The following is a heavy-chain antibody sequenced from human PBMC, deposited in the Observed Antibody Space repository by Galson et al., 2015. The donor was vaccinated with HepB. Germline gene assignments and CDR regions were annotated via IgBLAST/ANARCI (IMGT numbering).Heavy chain of an antibody. CDR1: GFTFDDYA. Sequence: SCAASGFTFDDYAMHWVRQAPGKGLEWVSGLSWNSGSIGYADSVKGRFTISRDNAKNSLYLQMNSLRAEDTALYYCAKDMTLRPPYYYYYGMDVWGQGTTVTVSS. CDR2: LSWNSGSI. V-gene: IGHV3-9*01. J-gene: IGHJ6*02. CDR3: AKDMTLRPPYYYYYGMDV. D-gene: IGHD4-17*01.